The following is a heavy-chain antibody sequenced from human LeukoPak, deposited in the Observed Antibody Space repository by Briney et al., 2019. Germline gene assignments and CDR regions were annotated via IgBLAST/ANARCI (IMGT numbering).Heavy chain of an antibody. Sequence: GGSLRLSCAASGFTLSSYSMKWVRQAPGKGLEWVSYISSSSSTIYYADSVKGRFTISRDNAKNSLYLQMNSLRAEDTAMYYCARVGLKWALDYWGQGTLVTVSS. V-gene: IGHV3-48*01. CDR2: ISSSSSTI. CDR3: ARVGLKWALDY. D-gene: IGHD1-26*01. CDR1: GFTLSSYS. J-gene: IGHJ4*02.